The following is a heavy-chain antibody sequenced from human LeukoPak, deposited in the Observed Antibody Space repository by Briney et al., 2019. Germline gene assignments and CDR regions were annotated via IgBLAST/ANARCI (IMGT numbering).Heavy chain of an antibody. CDR1: GFTFNTYA. CDR2: IRSKAYGGTT. Sequence: GGSLRLSCAASGFTFNTYAMSWVRQAPGKGLEWVGFIRSKAYGGTTEYAASVKGRFTISRDDSKSIAYLQMNSLKTEDTAVYYCTRLEVRRRGYSGYDYVARPGDYWGQGTLVTVSS. V-gene: IGHV3-49*04. CDR3: TRLEVRRRGYSGYDYVARPGDY. D-gene: IGHD5-12*01. J-gene: IGHJ4*02.